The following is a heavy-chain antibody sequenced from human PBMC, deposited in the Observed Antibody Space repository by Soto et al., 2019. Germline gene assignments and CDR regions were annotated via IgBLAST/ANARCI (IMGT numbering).Heavy chain of an antibody. D-gene: IGHD6-19*01. CDR3: ARGGQWLVRYYYYGMDV. V-gene: IGHV3-33*01. CDR2: IWYDGSNK. J-gene: IGHJ6*02. CDR1: GFTFSSYG. Sequence: QVQLVESGGGVVQPGRSLRLSCAASGFTFSSYGMHWVRQAPGKGLEWVAVIWYDGSNKYYADYVKGRFTISRDNSRNTLYLQMNSLRAEDTAVYYCARGGQWLVRYYYYGMDVWGQGTTVTVSS.